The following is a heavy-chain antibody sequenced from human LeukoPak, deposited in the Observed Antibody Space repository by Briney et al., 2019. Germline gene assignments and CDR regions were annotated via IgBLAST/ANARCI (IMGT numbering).Heavy chain of an antibody. CDR2: MNPNNGNT. J-gene: IGHJ4*02. Sequence: ASVKVSCKASGYTFTSYDINWVRQATGHGLEWMGWMNPNNGNTGYAQKFQGRVTITRNTSISTAYMELSSLRSEDTAVYYCAREVYYDSSGYYNWGQGTLVTVSS. V-gene: IGHV1-8*03. CDR1: GYTFTSYD. D-gene: IGHD3-22*01. CDR3: AREVYYDSSGYYN.